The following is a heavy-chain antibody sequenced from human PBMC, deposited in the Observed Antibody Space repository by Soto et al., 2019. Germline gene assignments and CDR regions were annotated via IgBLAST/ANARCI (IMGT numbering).Heavy chain of an antibody. CDR3: ARVVPAATLYYCYGMDV. V-gene: IGHV5-51*01. CDR2: IYPGDSDT. J-gene: IGHJ6*02. Sequence: GESLKISCKGSGYSLTSYWIGWVRQMPGKGLEWMGIIYPGDSDTRYSPSFQGQVTISADKSISTAYLQWSSLKASDTAMYYCARVVPAATLYYCYGMDVWGRGTTVTVSS. D-gene: IGHD2-2*01. CDR1: GYSLTSYW.